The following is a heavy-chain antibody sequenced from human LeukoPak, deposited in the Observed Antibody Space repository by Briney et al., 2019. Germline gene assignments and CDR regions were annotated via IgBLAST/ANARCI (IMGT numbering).Heavy chain of an antibody. Sequence: GESLKISCKGSGYSFTSYYWIGWVRQMPGKGLEWMGIIYPGDSDTRYSPSFQGQVTISADKSINNAYLQWSSLKASDTAMYYCVRCPPTSSADYWGQGTLVTVSS. V-gene: IGHV5-51*01. CDR1: GYSFTSYYW. CDR2: IYPGDSDT. D-gene: IGHD1-26*01. J-gene: IGHJ4*02. CDR3: VRCPPTSSADY.